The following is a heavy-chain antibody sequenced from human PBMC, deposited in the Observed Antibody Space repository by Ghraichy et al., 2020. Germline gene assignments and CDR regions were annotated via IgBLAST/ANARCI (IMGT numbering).Heavy chain of an antibody. V-gene: IGHV3-21*01. CDR3: ARERLYFYDGSGHYYFDC. J-gene: IGHJ4*02. Sequence: GESLNISCAASGFTFSSYSMHWVRQAPGKGLEWVSSLSSKGHFLYYADSVNGRFTISRDNAKNSLYLQLNSLTAEDSAVYYWARERLYFYDGSGHYYFDCWGQGTLVTVSS. D-gene: IGHD3-22*01. CDR2: LSSKGHFL. CDR1: GFTFSSYS.